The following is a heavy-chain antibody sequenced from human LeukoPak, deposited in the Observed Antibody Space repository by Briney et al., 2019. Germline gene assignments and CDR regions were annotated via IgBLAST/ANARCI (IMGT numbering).Heavy chain of an antibody. J-gene: IGHJ5*02. CDR2: FDPEDGET. D-gene: IGHD3-10*01. CDR1: GYTLTELS. V-gene: IGHV1-24*01. Sequence: ASVKVSCKVSGYTLTELSMHWVRQAPGKGLEWMGGFDPEDGETIYAQKFQGRVTMTEDTSTDTAYMELSSLRSEDTAVYYCADMVRGVRSFDPWGQGTLVTVS. CDR3: ADMVRGVRSFDP.